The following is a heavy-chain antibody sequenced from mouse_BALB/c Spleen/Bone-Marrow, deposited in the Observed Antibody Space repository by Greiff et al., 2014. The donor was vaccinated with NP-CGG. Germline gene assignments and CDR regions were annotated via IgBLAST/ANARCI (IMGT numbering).Heavy chain of an antibody. Sequence: VQLVESGAELVMPGASVKMSCKASGHTFTDYWMHWVKQRPGQGPEWIGAIDTSDSYTSYNQKFKGKATLTVDESSSTAYMQLSSLTSEDSAVYYCARSDYRFDPLPYWGQGTLVTVSA. D-gene: IGHD2-14*01. J-gene: IGHJ3*01. CDR3: ARSDYRFDPLPY. V-gene: IGHV1-69*01. CDR2: IDTSDSYT. CDR1: GHTFTDYW.